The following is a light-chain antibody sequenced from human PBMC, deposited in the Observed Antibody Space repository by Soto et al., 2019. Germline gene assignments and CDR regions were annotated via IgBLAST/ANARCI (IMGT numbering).Light chain of an antibody. CDR1: QSVSGW. Sequence: DIQMTQSPSTLSASVGDRVAITCRASQSVSGWLAWYQQKPGKVPKLLIYQASTLEDGVPTRFSGSGSGTEFTITISSLQPDDSATYYCQHYNDYSYTFGPGTNVEIK. CDR2: QAS. J-gene: IGKJ2*01. V-gene: IGKV1-5*03. CDR3: QHYNDYSYT.